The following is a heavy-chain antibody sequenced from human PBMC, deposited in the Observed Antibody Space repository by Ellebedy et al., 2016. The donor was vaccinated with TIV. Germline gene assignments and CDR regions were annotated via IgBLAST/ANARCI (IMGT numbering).Heavy chain of an antibody. V-gene: IGHV4-34*01. J-gene: IGHJ4*02. CDR3: ARSSGYITAADY. D-gene: IGHD6-13*01. CDR1: GGSFSGYY. Sequence: SETLSLTXAVYGGSFSGYYWSWIRQPPGKGLEWIGEINHSGSTNYNPSLKSRVIISVDTSKSQFSLKLSSVTAADMAVYYCARSSGYITAADYWGQGTLVTVSS. CDR2: INHSGST.